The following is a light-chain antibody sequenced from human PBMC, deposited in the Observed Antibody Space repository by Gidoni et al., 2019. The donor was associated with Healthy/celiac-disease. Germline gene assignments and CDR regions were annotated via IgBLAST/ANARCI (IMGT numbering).Light chain of an antibody. CDR3: NARDSSGNHLV. V-gene: IGLV3-19*01. CDR2: GKN. J-gene: IGLJ3*02. Sequence: SSALTQDPAVSVALGQTVRITCPGDSLRSYYASWYPQKPGQAPVLVIYGKNNRPSGIPDRFSGSSSGNTASLTITGAQAEDEADYYCNARDSSGNHLVFGGGTKLTVL. CDR1: SLRSYY.